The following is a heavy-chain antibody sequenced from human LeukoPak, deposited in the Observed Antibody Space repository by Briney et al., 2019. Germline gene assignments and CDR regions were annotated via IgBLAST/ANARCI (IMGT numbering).Heavy chain of an antibody. CDR2: IYYSGST. Sequence: SETLSLTCTVSGGSISSSSYYWGWIRQPPGKGLEWIGSIYYSGSTYYNPSLKSRVTISVDTSKNQFSLKLSSVTAADTAVYYCAGGDPWLPGWFDPWGQGTLVTVSS. J-gene: IGHJ5*02. CDR1: GGSISSSSYY. D-gene: IGHD3-16*01. CDR3: AGGDPWLPGWFDP. V-gene: IGHV4-39*07.